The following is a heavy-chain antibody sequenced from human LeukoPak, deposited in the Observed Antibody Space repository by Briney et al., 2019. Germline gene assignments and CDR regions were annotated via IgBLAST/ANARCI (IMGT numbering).Heavy chain of an antibody. CDR1: GYTFTGYY. J-gene: IGHJ3*02. D-gene: IGHD6-19*01. CDR2: INPNSGGT. CDR3: ASPVGIAVAGSGDGAFDI. V-gene: IGHV1-2*02. Sequence: ASVKVSCKASGYTFTGYYMHWVRQAPGQGLECMGWINPNSGGTNYAQKFQGRVTMTRDTSISTAYMELSRLRSDDTAVYYCASPVGIAVAGSGDGAFDIWGQGTMVTVSS.